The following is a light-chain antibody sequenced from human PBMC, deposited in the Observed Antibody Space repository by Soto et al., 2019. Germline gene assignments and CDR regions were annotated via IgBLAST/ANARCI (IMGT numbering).Light chain of an antibody. Sequence: EIVMTQSPATLSVSPGERATLSCRASRSVSSNLAWYQQKPGQAPRLLLYGASTRATGIPARFSGSGSGTEFTLIISSLQSEDFATYYCQQFNSYPWTVGQGTKVEIK. CDR2: GAS. CDR3: QQFNSYPWT. J-gene: IGKJ1*01. CDR1: RSVSSN. V-gene: IGKV3-15*01.